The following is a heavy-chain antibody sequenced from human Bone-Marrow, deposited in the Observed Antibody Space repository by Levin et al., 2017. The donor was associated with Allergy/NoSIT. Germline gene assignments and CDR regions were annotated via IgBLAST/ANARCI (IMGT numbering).Heavy chain of an antibody. CDR3: ARDHSAMATLTDY. D-gene: IGHD5-18*01. V-gene: IGHV3-21*01. J-gene: IGHJ4*02. CDR2: ISSSSSYI. CDR1: GFTFSSYS. Sequence: GGSLRLSCAASGFTFSSYSMNWVRQAPGKGLEWVSSISSSSSYIYYADSVKGRFTISRDNAKNSLYLQMNSLRAEDTAVYYCARDHSAMATLTDYWGQGTLVTVSS.